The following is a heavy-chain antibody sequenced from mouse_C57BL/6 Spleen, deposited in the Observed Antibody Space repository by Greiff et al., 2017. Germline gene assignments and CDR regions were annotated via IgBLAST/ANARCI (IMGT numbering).Heavy chain of an antibody. CDR3: AKNSDYDGAWFAY. Sequence: QVQLKESGPGLVQPSQSLSITCTVSGFSLTSYGVHWVRQSPGKGLEWLGVIWRGGSTDYNAAFMSRLSITKDNSKSQVFFKMNSLQADDTAIYYCAKNSDYDGAWFAYWGQGTLVTVSA. J-gene: IGHJ3*01. D-gene: IGHD2-4*01. V-gene: IGHV2-5*01. CDR2: IWRGGST. CDR1: GFSLTSYG.